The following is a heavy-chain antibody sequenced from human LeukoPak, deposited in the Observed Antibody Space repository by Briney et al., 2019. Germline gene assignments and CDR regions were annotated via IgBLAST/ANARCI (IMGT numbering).Heavy chain of an antibody. CDR2: IYTSGST. CDR3: ARVGIQLWSRYFDY. CDR1: GGSISSGSYY. D-gene: IGHD5-18*01. J-gene: IGHJ4*02. Sequence: SETLSLTCTVSGGSISSGSYYWSWIRQPAGKGLEWIGRIYTSGSTNYNPSLKSRVTISVDTSKNQFSLKLSSVTAADTAVYYCARVGIQLWSRYFDYWGQGTLVTVSS. V-gene: IGHV4-61*02.